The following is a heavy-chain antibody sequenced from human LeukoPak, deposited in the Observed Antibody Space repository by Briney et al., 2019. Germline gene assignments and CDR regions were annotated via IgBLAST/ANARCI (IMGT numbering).Heavy chain of an antibody. D-gene: IGHD6-19*01. CDR1: GYTFTSYY. J-gene: IGHJ4*02. V-gene: IGHV1-46*03. Sequence: ASVKVSCKASGYTFTSYYMHWVRHPPGQGLELMGIINPSGGSTSYAQKFQGRVTMTRDTSTSTVYMELSSLRSEDTAVYYCARYSSGWYGSFDYWGQGTLVTVSS. CDR2: INPSGGST. CDR3: ARYSSGWYGSFDY.